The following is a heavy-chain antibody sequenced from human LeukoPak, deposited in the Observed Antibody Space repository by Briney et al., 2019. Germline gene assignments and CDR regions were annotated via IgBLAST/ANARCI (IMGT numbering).Heavy chain of an antibody. CDR3: ARANDNDGSSGYSHDY. CDR1: GFTFSRYW. Sequence: GGSLRLSCAASGFTFSRYWMHWVRQTPEKGLVWVSRINTDGTTTDYAGSVKGRFTISRDNAKSTSYLQMNSLRVEDTAVYYCARANDNDGSSGYSHDYWGQGTLVTVSS. J-gene: IGHJ4*02. V-gene: IGHV3-74*01. D-gene: IGHD3-22*01. CDR2: INTDGTTT.